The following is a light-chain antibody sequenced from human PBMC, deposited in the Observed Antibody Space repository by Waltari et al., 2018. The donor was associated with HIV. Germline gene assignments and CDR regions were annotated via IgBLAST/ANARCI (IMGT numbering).Light chain of an antibody. Sequence: DIQLTQSPSFLSASVGDRVTITCRASQGISTFLAWYQQKPGTVPKLLLYAASTLQSGVPSRFSGSGAGTEFTLTISRLQPEDFATYYCQRHSRFPATFGQGTRVEIK. CDR2: AAS. V-gene: IGKV1-9*01. CDR1: QGISTF. J-gene: IGKJ1*01. CDR3: QRHSRFPAT.